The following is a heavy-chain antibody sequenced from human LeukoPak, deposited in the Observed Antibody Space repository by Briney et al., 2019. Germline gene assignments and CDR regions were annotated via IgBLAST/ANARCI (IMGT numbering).Heavy chain of an antibody. J-gene: IGHJ5*01. V-gene: IGHV1-2*02. Sequence: GSLKVSCKASRDTLSENYMHCVRQAPGQGGECRGWINPNSGGTKYALQFQGRLTMTRDTSISTAYLELSRLRSDDTALYYCARDRGSYRFDSWGQGTLVTVSS. CDR2: INPNSGGT. D-gene: IGHD3-16*02. CDR1: RDTLSENY. CDR3: ARDRGSYRFDS.